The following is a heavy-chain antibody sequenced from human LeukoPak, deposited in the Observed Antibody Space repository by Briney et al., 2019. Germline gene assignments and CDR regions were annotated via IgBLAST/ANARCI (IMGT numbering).Heavy chain of an antibody. Sequence: GGSLDLSCAAPGFPFSSYGMHWVRQGPGKGLGWVSHINSDGSTTNYADSVKGRFTIPRDHAKNTLYLQMNSLRAEDTAVYCCIRVDGGYWGQGTLVTVSS. CDR1: GFPFSSYG. J-gene: IGHJ4*02. CDR3: IRVDGGY. D-gene: IGHD3-16*01. V-gene: IGHV3-74*01. CDR2: INSDGSTT.